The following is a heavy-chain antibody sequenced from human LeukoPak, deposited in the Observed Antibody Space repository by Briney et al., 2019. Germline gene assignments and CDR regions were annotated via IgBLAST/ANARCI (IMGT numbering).Heavy chain of an antibody. J-gene: IGHJ4*02. CDR3: AKRGVVIRVILVGFHKEAYYFDS. D-gene: IGHD3-22*01. CDR2: ISDSGGRT. CDR1: GITLSNYG. Sequence: GGSLRLSCAVSGITLSNYGMSWVRQAPGKGLEWVAGISDSGGRTNYADSVKGRFTISRDNPKNTIYLQITRLRAEDTAVYFCAKRGVVIRVILVGFHKEAYYFDSWGQGALVTVSS. V-gene: IGHV3-23*01.